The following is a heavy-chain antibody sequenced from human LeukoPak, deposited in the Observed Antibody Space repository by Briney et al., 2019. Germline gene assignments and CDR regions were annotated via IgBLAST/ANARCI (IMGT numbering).Heavy chain of an antibody. CDR3: ARDLVWYNWNEYYFDY. D-gene: IGHD1-1*01. V-gene: IGHV1-69*13. CDR1: GYTFTSYG. Sequence: ASVKVSCNASGYTFTSYGISWVRQAPGQGLEWMGGIIPIFGTANYAQKFQGRVTITADESTSTAYMELSSLRSEDTAVYYCARDLVWYNWNEYYFDYWGQGTLVTVSS. CDR2: IIPIFGTA. J-gene: IGHJ4*02.